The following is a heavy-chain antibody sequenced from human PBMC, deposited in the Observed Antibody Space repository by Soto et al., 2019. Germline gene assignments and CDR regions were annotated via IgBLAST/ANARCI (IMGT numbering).Heavy chain of an antibody. V-gene: IGHV4-59*11. CDR2: IYYNGNT. J-gene: IGHJ4*02. D-gene: IGHD7-27*01. Sequence: QVQLQESGPGLVKPSETLSFTCSVSGGSISNHYWSWIRQPPGKGLEWIGYIYYNGNTNYNPSLKSRVTMSVDTSRNQISLKLTTVTAADTAVYYRTRANCYSEYWGQGTLVTVSS. CDR3: TRANCYSEY. CDR1: GGSISNHY.